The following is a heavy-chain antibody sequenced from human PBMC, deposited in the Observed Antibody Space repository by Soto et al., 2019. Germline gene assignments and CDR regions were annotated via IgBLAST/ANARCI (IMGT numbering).Heavy chain of an antibody. CDR3: ARGLGGITFGGVSPNDY. V-gene: IGHV4-34*01. CDR1: GGSFIGYY. CDR2: INHSGST. Sequence: SETLSLTCAFYGGSFIGYYWSWIRQPPGKGLEWIGEINHSGSTNYNPSLKSRVTISVDTSKNQFSLKLSSVTAADTAVYYCARGLGGITFGGVSPNDYWGQGTLVTVSS. D-gene: IGHD3-16*01. J-gene: IGHJ4*02.